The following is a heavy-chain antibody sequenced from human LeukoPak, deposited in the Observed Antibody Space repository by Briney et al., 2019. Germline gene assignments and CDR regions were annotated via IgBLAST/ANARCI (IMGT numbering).Heavy chain of an antibody. Sequence: SVKVSCKASGGIFSNHAVTWVRQAPGQGLEWMGRIIPMIGTAKYAQRFQGRVTFTADTSTNTAYMELSSLTSEDTAVYYCARGMGYSYGHPQGAFDIWGQGTMVTVSS. CDR2: IIPMIGTA. V-gene: IGHV1-69*04. CDR1: GGIFSNHA. D-gene: IGHD5-18*01. CDR3: ARGMGYSYGHPQGAFDI. J-gene: IGHJ3*02.